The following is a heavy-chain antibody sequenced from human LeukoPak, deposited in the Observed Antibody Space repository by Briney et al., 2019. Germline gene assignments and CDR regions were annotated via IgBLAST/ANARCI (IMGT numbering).Heavy chain of an antibody. J-gene: IGHJ4*02. CDR3: ARDNIMGIFVSPPDY. CDR2: ISSSSSTI. D-gene: IGHD2-15*01. V-gene: IGHV3-48*02. Sequence: LPGGSLKLSCAASGFTFSSYSMNWVRQAPGKGLEWVSYISSSSSTIYYADSVKGRFTISRDNAKNSLYLQMNSLRDEDTAVYYCARDNIMGIFVSPPDYWGQGTLVTVSS. CDR1: GFTFSSYS.